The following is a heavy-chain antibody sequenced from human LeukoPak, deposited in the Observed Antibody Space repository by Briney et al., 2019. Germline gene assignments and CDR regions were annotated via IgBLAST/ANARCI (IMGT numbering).Heavy chain of an antibody. CDR3: AKDGGSHDAFDI. D-gene: IGHD2-15*01. Sequence: PGGSLRLSCAASGFTFSSYAMSWVRQAPGKGLEWVSAISGSGGSTYYADSVKGRFTISRDNSKNTLYLQMNSLRAEDTAVYYFAKDGGSHDAFDILSQGTMVTVSS. CDR1: GFTFSSYA. CDR2: ISGSGGST. V-gene: IGHV3-23*01. J-gene: IGHJ3*02.